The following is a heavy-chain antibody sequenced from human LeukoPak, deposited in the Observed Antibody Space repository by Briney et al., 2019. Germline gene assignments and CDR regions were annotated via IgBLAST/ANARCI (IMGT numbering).Heavy chain of an antibody. Sequence: GGSLRLSCAASGFTFSRFGMHWVRQAPGKGLEWVTFINYDGSKEYYADSVKGRFTISRDSSKNTLCLQMNSLRAEDTAVYYCAKDEVVPSYYYIDVWGKGTTVTVSS. CDR1: GFTFSRFG. CDR2: INYDGSKE. V-gene: IGHV3-30*02. D-gene: IGHD2-2*01. J-gene: IGHJ6*03. CDR3: AKDEVVPSYYYIDV.